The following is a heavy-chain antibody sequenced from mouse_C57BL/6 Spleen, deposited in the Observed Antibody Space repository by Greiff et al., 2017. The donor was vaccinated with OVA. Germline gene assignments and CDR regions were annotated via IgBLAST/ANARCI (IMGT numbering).Heavy chain of an antibody. CDR1: GYTFTDYN. Sequence: EVHLVESGPELVKPGASVKIPCKASGYTFTDYNMDWVKQSHGKSLEWIGDINPNNGGTIYNQKFKGKATLTVDKSSSTAYMELRSLTSEDTAVYYCARGLYGSFAYWGQGTLVTVSA. J-gene: IGHJ3*01. CDR3: ARGLYGSFAY. V-gene: IGHV1-18*01. D-gene: IGHD1-1*01. CDR2: INPNNGGT.